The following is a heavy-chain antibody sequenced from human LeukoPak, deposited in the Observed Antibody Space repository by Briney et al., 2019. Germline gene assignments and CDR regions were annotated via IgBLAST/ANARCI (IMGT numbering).Heavy chain of an antibody. CDR2: IKQDGSET. J-gene: IGHJ3*02. V-gene: IGHV3-7*03. Sequence: GGSLRLSCAASGFTFSLFWMTWVRQAPGKGLEWVANIKQDGSETYYVDSVKGRFTITRHNGKDSLYLQMNSLRADDTAVYYCAKTSSYSGSYYAFDIWGQGTMVTVSS. D-gene: IGHD1-26*01. CDR1: GFTFSLFW. CDR3: AKTSSYSGSYYAFDI.